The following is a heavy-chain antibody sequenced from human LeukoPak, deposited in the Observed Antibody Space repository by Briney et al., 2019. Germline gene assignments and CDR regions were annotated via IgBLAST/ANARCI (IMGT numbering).Heavy chain of an antibody. J-gene: IGHJ4*02. Sequence: PGGSLRLSCAASGFTFSDYDMHWVRRATGKGLEWVSAIGTAGDTYYTGSVKGRFTISRENAENSLYLQMNSLRAGDTAAYYCARVAKERVGGVYYFDYWGQGTLVTVSS. CDR3: ARVAKERVGGVYYFDY. CDR1: GFTFSDYD. V-gene: IGHV3-13*01. D-gene: IGHD1-1*01. CDR2: IGTAGDT.